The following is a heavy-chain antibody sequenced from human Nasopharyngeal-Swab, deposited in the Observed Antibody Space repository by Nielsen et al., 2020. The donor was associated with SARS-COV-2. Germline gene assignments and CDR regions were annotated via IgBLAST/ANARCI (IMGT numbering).Heavy chain of an antibody. CDR3: ARTAIEGGYYRGDAFDI. D-gene: IGHD3-22*01. CDR1: GYRFISYW. CDR2: IYPGDSDT. J-gene: IGHJ3*02. Sequence: TVSCKGSGYRFISYWIGWVRQMPGKGLEWMGIIYPGDSDTTYSPSFQGQVTISADKSINTAYLQWSSLTASDTAMYYCARTAIEGGYYRGDAFDIWGQGTMVTVSS. V-gene: IGHV5-51*01.